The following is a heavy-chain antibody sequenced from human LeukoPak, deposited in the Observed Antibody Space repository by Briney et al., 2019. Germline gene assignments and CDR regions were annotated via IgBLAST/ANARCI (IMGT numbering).Heavy chain of an antibody. J-gene: IGHJ6*03. Sequence: ASVKVSCKVSGYTLTELSMHWVGQAPGEGLEWMGGFDPEDGETIYAQKFQGRVTMTEDTSTDTAYMELSSLRSEDTAVYYCATAPRFTYGSAYYYYYYMDVWGKGTTVTVSS. D-gene: IGHD3-10*01. CDR2: FDPEDGET. CDR3: ATAPRFTYGSAYYYYYYMDV. V-gene: IGHV1-24*01. CDR1: GYTLTELS.